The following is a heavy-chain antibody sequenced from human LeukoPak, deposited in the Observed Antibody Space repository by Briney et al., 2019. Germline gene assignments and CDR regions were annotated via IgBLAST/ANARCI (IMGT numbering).Heavy chain of an antibody. J-gene: IGHJ6*02. CDR1: GFTFSSYG. V-gene: IGHV3-30*03. CDR3: ARSRIMVGITHYYGMDG. CDR2: ISNDGSEK. D-gene: IGHD2-8*01. Sequence: GGSLRLSCAASGFTFSSYGMHWVRQAPGKGLEWVAIISNDGSEKFHADSVKGRFTITRDTSQNTLYLRMNSLRAEDTAVYYCARSRIMVGITHYYGMDGWGQGTTVIVSS.